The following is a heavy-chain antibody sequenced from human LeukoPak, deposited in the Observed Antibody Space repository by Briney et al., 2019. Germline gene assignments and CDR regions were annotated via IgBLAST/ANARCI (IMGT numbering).Heavy chain of an antibody. CDR3: ATVDSGSGYVDY. CDR1: GGSLSSSSYY. Sequence: SETLSLTCIVSGGSLSSSSYYWGWIRQPPGKGLEWIGSIYYSGSTYYNPSLKSRVTISVDMPKNQFSLKLSSVAAADTAVYYCATVDSGSGYVDYWGQGTLVTVSS. CDR2: IYYSGST. V-gene: IGHV4-39*07. D-gene: IGHD2-15*01. J-gene: IGHJ4*02.